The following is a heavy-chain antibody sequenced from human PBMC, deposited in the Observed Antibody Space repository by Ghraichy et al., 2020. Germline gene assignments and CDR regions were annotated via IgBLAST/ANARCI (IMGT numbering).Heavy chain of an antibody. CDR2: IYYSGST. CDR3: AQLRRGRNSGWSHYYFDY. CDR1: GGSISSSSYY. J-gene: IGHJ4*02. Sequence: SETLSLTCTVSGGSISSSSYYWGWIRQPPGKGLEWIGSIYYSGSTYYNPSLKSRVTISVDTSKNQFSLRLSSVTAADTAVYYCAQLRRGRNSGWSHYYFDYWGQGTLVTVSS. D-gene: IGHD6-19*01. V-gene: IGHV4-39*01.